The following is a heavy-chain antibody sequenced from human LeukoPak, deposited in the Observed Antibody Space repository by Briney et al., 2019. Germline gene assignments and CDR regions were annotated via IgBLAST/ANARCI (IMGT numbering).Heavy chain of an antibody. CDR2: INHSGST. Sequence: SETLSLTCTVSGGSISTSSYYWGWVRQPPGKGLEWIGEINHSGSTNYNPSLKSRVTISVDTSKNQFSLKLSSVTAADTAVYYCAGTSTIWFASTPVTTPFDYWGQGTLVTVSS. D-gene: IGHD4-17*01. V-gene: IGHV4-39*07. CDR3: AGTSTIWFASTPVTTPFDY. J-gene: IGHJ4*02. CDR1: GGSISTSSYY.